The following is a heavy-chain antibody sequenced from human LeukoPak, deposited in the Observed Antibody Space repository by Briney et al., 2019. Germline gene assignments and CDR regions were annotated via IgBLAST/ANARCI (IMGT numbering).Heavy chain of an antibody. CDR2: ISYDGVNK. D-gene: IGHD5-18*01. CDR1: GFTFSRYA. Sequence: GGSLRLSCAASGFTFSRYAMHWVRQAPGKGLEWVAIISYDGVNKYYADSVKGRFTISRDNAKNSLYLQMNSLRAEDTAVYYCARDSTVTPTPYYFDYWGQGTLVTVSS. CDR3: ARDSTVTPTPYYFDY. V-gene: IGHV3-30*04. J-gene: IGHJ4*02.